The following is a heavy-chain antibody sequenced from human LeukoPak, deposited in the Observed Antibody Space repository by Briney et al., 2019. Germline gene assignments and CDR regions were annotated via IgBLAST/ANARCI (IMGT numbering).Heavy chain of an antibody. V-gene: IGHV4-59*01. J-gene: IGHJ6*02. CDR1: GGSISSYY. Sequence: PSETLSLTCTVSGGSISSYYWSWIRQPPGKGLEWIGYIYYSGSTNYNPSLKSRVTISVDTSKNQFSLKLSSVTAADTAVYYCXXXXXXGYKLRYYYYGMDVWGQGTTVTVSS. CDR2: IYYSGST. D-gene: IGHD5-24*01. CDR3: XXXXXXGYKLRYYYYGMDV.